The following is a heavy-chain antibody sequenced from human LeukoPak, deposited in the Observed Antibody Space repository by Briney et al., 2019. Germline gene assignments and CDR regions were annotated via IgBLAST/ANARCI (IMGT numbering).Heavy chain of an antibody. Sequence: GGSLRLSCEASGFTFSGNWMSWVRQAPGKGLEWVASINPDGSQKLYVDSVKGRFPISRDNTKSSLYLQMNSLGAEDTAMYYCAKLLGTATTYDSWGQGTRVTASS. CDR3: AKLLGTATTYDS. CDR2: INPDGSQK. CDR1: GFTFSGNW. J-gene: IGHJ4*02. V-gene: IGHV3-7*01. D-gene: IGHD5-24*01.